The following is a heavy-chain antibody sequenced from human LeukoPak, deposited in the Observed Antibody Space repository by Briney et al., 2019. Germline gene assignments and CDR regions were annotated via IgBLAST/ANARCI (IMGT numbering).Heavy chain of an antibody. D-gene: IGHD6-13*01. CDR3: ARDLEAANTYYFDY. CDR1: GFTVSGSY. Sequence: GGSLRLSCAASGFTVSGSYMSWVRHAPGKGLEWVSIISSAGTTYYADSVKGRFTISRDNSKNTVYLQVNSLRDEDTAVYYCARDLEAANTYYFDYWGQGTMVTVSS. V-gene: IGHV3-66*01. J-gene: IGHJ4*02. CDR2: ISSAGTT.